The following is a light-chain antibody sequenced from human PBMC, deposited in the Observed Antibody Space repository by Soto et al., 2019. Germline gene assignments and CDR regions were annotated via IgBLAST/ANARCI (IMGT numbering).Light chain of an antibody. CDR2: DNN. J-gene: IGLJ2*01. Sequence: QSVLTQPPSVSGAPGQRVTISCTGSSSNIGAGYDVHWYQQLPGTAPKLLIYDNNHRPSGVPDRFSGSKSGTSASLAITGLQAEDEADYYCQSYDSSLSGHVIFGGGTKVTV. CDR3: QSYDSSLSGHVI. V-gene: IGLV1-40*01. CDR1: SSNIGAGYD.